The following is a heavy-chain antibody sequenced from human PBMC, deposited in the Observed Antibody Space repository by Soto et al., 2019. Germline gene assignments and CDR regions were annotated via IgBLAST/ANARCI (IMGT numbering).Heavy chain of an antibody. CDR1: GFTFSSYC. Sequence: GGSLRLSCAASGFTFSSYCVPWVRQAPGKGLEWVAVTSYDGSNKYFADSVKGRFTISRDNSKNTLYLQMNSLRAEDTAVYYCAKAVLAVAARHCFDFWGQGTLVTVSS. CDR3: AKAVLAVAARHCFDF. V-gene: IGHV3-30*18. J-gene: IGHJ4*02. CDR2: TSYDGSNK. D-gene: IGHD6-6*01.